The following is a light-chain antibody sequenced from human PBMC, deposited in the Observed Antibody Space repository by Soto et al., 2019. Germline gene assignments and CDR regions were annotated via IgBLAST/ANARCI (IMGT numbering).Light chain of an antibody. V-gene: IGKV1-12*01. CDR3: QQTLSFPPT. CDR1: QAIDSW. CDR2: TGS. Sequence: QMTQSISTVRESVGYRESVNFLASQAIDSWLAWYQQKPGEAPKLLIFTGSLFHSQVPPWLSGRGSGPDFTPTISSLQPEDFATYYCQQTLSFPPTFGQGTKVDIK. J-gene: IGKJ1*01.